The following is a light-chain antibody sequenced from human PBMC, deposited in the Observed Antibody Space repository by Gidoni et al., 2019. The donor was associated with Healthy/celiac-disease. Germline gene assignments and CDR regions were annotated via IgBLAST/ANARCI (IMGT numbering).Light chain of an antibody. CDR3: QQYNNWPPYT. J-gene: IGKJ2*01. CDR2: GAS. Sequence: EIVMTQSPATLPASTGATTTPSCSASQCVSSNLTWYQQQPGQAPRPLIYGASTRATRLPARFSGSGSGTEVTLTISSLQSEDFAVYYCQQYNNWPPYTFGQGTKLEIK. CDR1: QCVSSN. V-gene: IGKV3-15*01.